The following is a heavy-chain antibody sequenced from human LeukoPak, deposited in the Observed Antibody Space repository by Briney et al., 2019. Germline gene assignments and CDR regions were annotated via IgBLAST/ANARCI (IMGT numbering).Heavy chain of an antibody. CDR2: ISYDGSNK. J-gene: IGHJ4*02. Sequence: GGSLRLSCAASGFTLSSYGMHWARQAPGKGLEWVAVISYDGSNKYYADSVKGRFTISRDNSKNTLYLQMNSLRAEDTAVYYCAKDSYYYDSSGYFDYWGQGTLVTVSS. CDR3: AKDSYYYDSSGYFDY. CDR1: GFTLSSYG. D-gene: IGHD3-22*01. V-gene: IGHV3-30*18.